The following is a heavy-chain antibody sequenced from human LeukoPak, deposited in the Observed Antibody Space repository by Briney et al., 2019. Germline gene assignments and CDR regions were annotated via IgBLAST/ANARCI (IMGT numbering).Heavy chain of an antibody. J-gene: IGHJ4*02. Sequence: PGGSLRLSCAASGFTFSSYAMPWVRQAPGKGLEWVAVISYDGSNKYYADSVKGRFTISRDNSKNTLYLQMNSLRAEDTAVYYCARDPIYCRLFDYWGQGTLVTVSS. CDR3: ARDPIYCRLFDY. V-gene: IGHV3-30*04. CDR2: ISYDGSNK. CDR1: GFTFSSYA. D-gene: IGHD1-26*01.